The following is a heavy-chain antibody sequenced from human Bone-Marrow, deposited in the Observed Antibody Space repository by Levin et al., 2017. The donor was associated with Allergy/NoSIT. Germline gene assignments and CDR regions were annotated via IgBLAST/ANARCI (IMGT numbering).Heavy chain of an antibody. CDR1: GFNFNTYG. J-gene: IGHJ4*02. V-gene: IGHV3-48*01. CDR2: ISPSSGGR. Sequence: GGSLRLSCVASGFNFNTYGMDWVRQAPGKGLEWISYISPSSGGRYYADSVKGRFTISRDNARNSLYLRMNSLRAEDTAVYYCARNPDGGEDFDYWGQGTLVTVSS. CDR3: ARNPDGGEDFDY. D-gene: IGHD3-16*01.